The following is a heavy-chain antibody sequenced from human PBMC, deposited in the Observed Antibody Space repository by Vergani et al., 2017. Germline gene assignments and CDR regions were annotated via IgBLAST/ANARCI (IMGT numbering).Heavy chain of an antibody. CDR1: GYSFTSYW. J-gene: IGHJ2*01. Sequence: EVQLVQSGAEVKKPGESLKISCKGSGYSFTSYWIGWVRQMPGKGLEWMGIIYPGDSDTRYSPSFQGQVTISADKSISTADLQWSSLKASDSAMYYCAGLDGLRYLDWSQNWYFDLWGRGTLVTVSS. V-gene: IGHV5-51*01. D-gene: IGHD3-9*01. CDR3: AGLDGLRYLDWSQNWYFDL. CDR2: IYPGDSDT.